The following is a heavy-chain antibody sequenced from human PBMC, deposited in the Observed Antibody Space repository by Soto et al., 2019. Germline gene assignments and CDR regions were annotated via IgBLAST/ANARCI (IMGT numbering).Heavy chain of an antibody. Sequence: QVQLQESGPGLVKPSQTLSLTCTVSGGSISSADYYWSWIRQPPGKGLEWIGYIYYGGNTYYNPSLNSRLTMSVDTSNNQFALKLTSVTAADTAVQYCARTGKRDYTFLAAFDYWGQGNLVTVSS. D-gene: IGHD4-17*01. CDR3: ARTGKRDYTFLAAFDY. CDR2: IYYGGNT. J-gene: IGHJ4*02. CDR1: GGSISSADYY. V-gene: IGHV4-30-4*01.